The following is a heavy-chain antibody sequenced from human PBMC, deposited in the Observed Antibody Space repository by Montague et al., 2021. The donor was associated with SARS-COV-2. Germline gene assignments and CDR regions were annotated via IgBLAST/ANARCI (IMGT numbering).Heavy chain of an antibody. Sequence: CAISGDSVSRNRAARNWIRQSPSRGLEWLGRTHYRPKWYNDYAVSVKSRITINPDTSKNQVSLQLNSATPEDTAVYYCARTSATSDYWGQGTLVTVSS. CDR3: ARTSATSDY. CDR2: THYRPKWYN. CDR1: GDSVSRNRAA. D-gene: IGHD1-26*01. J-gene: IGHJ4*02. V-gene: IGHV6-1*01.